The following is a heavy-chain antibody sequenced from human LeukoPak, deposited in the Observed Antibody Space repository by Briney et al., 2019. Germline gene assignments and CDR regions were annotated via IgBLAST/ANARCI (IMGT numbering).Heavy chain of an antibody. J-gene: IGHJ4*02. CDR1: GFSFSNYN. CDR2: ISSSSYTI. Sequence: GGSLRLSCAASGFSFSNYNMNWVRQAPGKGLEWVSYISSSSYTIKYADSVKGRFTISRDNAKNSLYLQMNSLRIEDTAVYYCARKARNDDQFDYWGQGTLVTVSS. CDR3: ARKARNDDQFDY. D-gene: IGHD1-14*01. V-gene: IGHV3-48*01.